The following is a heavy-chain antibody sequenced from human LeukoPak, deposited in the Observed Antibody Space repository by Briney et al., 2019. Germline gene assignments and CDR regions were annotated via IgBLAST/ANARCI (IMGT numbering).Heavy chain of an antibody. Sequence: PSETLSLTCTVSGGSISSYYWSWSRQPPGKVLEWVGYIYYSGSTNYNPSLKSRITISVDTSKNQFSLKLSSVTAADTAVYYCAREVRGLYSYGSRPYWYFDLWGRGTLVTVSS. CDR3: AREVRGLYSYGSRPYWYFDL. D-gene: IGHD5-18*01. CDR1: GGSISSYY. V-gene: IGHV4-59*01. CDR2: IYYSGST. J-gene: IGHJ2*01.